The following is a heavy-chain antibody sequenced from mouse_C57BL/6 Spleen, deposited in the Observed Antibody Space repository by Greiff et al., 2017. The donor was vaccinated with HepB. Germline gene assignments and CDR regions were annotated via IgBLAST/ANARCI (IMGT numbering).Heavy chain of an antibody. Sequence: QVQLQQPGAELVMPGASVKLSCKASGYTFTSYWMHWVKQRPGQGLEWIGEIDPSDSYTNYNQKFKGKSTLTVDKSSSTAYMQLSSLTAEDSAVYYCVRRGAQATCLFADWGQGTLVTVSA. V-gene: IGHV1-69*01. CDR3: VRRGAQATCLFAD. J-gene: IGHJ3*01. CDR1: GYTFTSYW. D-gene: IGHD3-2*02. CDR2: IDPSDSYT.